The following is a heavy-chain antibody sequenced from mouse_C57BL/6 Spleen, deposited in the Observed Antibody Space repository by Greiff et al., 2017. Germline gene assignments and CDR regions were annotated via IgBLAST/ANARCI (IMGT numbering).Heavy chain of an antibody. CDR2: IWSGGST. CDR3: ARNDGASTVVARGAMDY. V-gene: IGHV2-2*01. Sequence: VQLKQSGPGLVQPSQSLSITCTVSGFSLTSYGVHWVRQSPGKGLEWLGVIWSGGSTDYNAAFISRLSISKDNSKSQVFFKMNSLQADDTAIYYCARNDGASTVVARGAMDYWGQGTSVTVSS. J-gene: IGHJ4*01. D-gene: IGHD1-1*01. CDR1: GFSLTSYG.